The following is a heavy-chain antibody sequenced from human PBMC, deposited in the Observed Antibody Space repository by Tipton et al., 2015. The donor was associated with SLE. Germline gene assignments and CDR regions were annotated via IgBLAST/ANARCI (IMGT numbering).Heavy chain of an antibody. J-gene: IGHJ3*02. Sequence: SLRLSCAASGFTFSSYGMHWVRQAPGKGLEWVAVIWYDGSNKYYADSVKGRFTISRDNSKNTLYLQMNSLRAEDTAVYYCARAMYSSSWGDAFDIWGQGTMVTVSS. V-gene: IGHV3-33*01. CDR2: IWYDGSNK. CDR1: GFTFSSYG. D-gene: IGHD6-13*01. CDR3: ARAMYSSSWGDAFDI.